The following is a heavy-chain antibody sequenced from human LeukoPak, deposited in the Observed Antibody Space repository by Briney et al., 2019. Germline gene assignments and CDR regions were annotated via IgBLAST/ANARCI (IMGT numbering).Heavy chain of an antibody. J-gene: IGHJ4*02. V-gene: IGHV3-7*01. CDR3: ARDLHDILTGYFNY. D-gene: IGHD3-9*01. CDR2: IKQDGSEK. Sequence: GGSLRLSCAASGFTFSSYWMSWVHQAPGKGLEWVANIKQDGSEKYYVDSVKGRFTISRDNAKNSLYLQMNSLRAEDTAVYYCARDLHDILTGYFNYWGQGTLVTVSS. CDR1: GFTFSSYW.